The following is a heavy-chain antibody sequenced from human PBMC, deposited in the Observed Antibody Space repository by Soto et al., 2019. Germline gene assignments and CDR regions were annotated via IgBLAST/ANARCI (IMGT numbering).Heavy chain of an antibody. J-gene: IGHJ3*02. CDR3: ARDYCSGGSCYSPAFDI. D-gene: IGHD2-15*01. V-gene: IGHV4-59*01. Sequence: PSETLSLTCTVSGGSISSYYWSWIRQPPGKGLEWIGYIYYSGSTNYNPSLKSRVTISVDTSKNQFSLKLSSVTAADTAVYYCARDYCSGGSCYSPAFDIWGQGTMVTVSS. CDR2: IYYSGST. CDR1: GGSISSYY.